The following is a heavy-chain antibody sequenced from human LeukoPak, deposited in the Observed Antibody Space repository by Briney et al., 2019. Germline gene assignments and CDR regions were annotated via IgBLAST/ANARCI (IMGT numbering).Heavy chain of an antibody. CDR1: GFTFNTYA. Sequence: GGSLRLSCAASGFTFNTYAMSWVRQAPGKGLEWVSAVSGSGGTTYYADSVKGRFTISRDNSRNTLYLQMNSLRAEDTAVYYCGRGTLAGYFLGFWGQGTLVTVSS. D-gene: IGHD3-9*01. J-gene: IGHJ4*02. CDR2: VSGSGGTT. V-gene: IGHV3-23*01. CDR3: GRGTLAGYFLGF.